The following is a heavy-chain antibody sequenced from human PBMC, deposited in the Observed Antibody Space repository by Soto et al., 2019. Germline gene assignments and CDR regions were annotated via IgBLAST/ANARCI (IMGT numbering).Heavy chain of an antibody. J-gene: IGHJ4*02. D-gene: IGHD2-2*01. V-gene: IGHV1-18*01. CDR2: ISAFNGDT. CDR1: GYIFTMYG. CDR3: TRDVGDEYCRSTSCDGNLDN. Sequence: QVPLVQSGAEVKKPGAAVKVSCLASGYIFTMYGISWVRQAPGQGPAWMGWISAFNGDTNYAQTLQGRVTMTRDTSTNTAYMELRSLTSDDTAVYYGTRDVGDEYCRSTSCDGNLDNWGQGTLVTVSS.